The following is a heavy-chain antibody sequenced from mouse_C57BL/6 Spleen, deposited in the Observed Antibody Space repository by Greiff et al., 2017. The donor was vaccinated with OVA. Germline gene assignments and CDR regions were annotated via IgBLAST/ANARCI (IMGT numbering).Heavy chain of an antibody. J-gene: IGHJ4*01. Sequence: EVKLMESGEGLVKPGGSLKLSCAASGFTFSSYAMSWVRQTPENRLEWVAYISSGGDYIYYADTVKGRFTISRDNARNTLYLQMSSLKSEDTAMYYCTIFLITTVVAPYAMDYWGQGTSVTVSS. V-gene: IGHV5-9-1*02. CDR1: GFTFSSYA. D-gene: IGHD1-1*01. CDR3: TIFLITTVVAPYAMDY. CDR2: ISSGGDYI.